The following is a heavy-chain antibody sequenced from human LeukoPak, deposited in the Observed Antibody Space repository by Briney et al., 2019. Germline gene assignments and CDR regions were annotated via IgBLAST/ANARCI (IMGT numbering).Heavy chain of an antibody. J-gene: IGHJ6*02. Sequence: PSGTLSLTCAVSGGSFSGYYWSWVRQPPGKGLEWVGEINHSGSTSYNPSLKSRVTISVDTSKNQFSLKVNSVTAADTAVYYCASCQTTKYDYDGMDVWGQGNTVPVSS. CDR1: GGSFSGYY. D-gene: IGHD1-14*01. V-gene: IGHV4-34*01. CDR2: INHSGST. CDR3: ASCQTTKYDYDGMDV.